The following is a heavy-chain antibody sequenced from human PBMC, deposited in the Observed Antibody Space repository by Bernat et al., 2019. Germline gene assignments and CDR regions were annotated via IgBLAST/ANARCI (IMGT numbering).Heavy chain of an antibody. CDR1: GFSLRSSGAG. CDR3: AHIEIKYGGIERLDAFDI. J-gene: IGHJ3*02. Sequence: QSTLKESGPTLVKPTQTLTLTCSFSGFSLRSSGAGVGWIRQPPGEALEWIEIVYWDDDKRYRPSLKNRLAVAKDTSNNHVVLIMTNVDPVDTATYYCAHIEIKYGGIERLDAFDIWGQGTMVPASS. CDR2: VYWDDDK. V-gene: IGHV2-5*02. D-gene: IGHD3-16*01.